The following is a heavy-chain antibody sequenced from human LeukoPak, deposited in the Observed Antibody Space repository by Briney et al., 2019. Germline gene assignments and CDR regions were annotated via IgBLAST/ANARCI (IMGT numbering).Heavy chain of an antibody. J-gene: IGHJ4*02. V-gene: IGHV4-59*08. CDR2: IYYTGST. CDR1: GGSISSYY. Sequence: SETLSLTCTVSGGSISSYYWSWIRQPPGKGLEWIGYIYYTGSTNYNPSLKSRVTISVDTSRNQFSLKLSSVTAADTAVYYCARGGIPDYWGQGILVTVSS. CDR3: ARGGIPDY. D-gene: IGHD2-21*01.